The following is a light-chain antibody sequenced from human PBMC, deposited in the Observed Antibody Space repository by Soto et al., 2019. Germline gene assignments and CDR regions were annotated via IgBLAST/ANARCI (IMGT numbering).Light chain of an antibody. CDR1: QSVSST. V-gene: IGKV3-15*01. CDR3: QQYNNWSRT. Sequence: EIVMTQSPATLSLSPGERATLSCRASQSVSSTLAWYQQKPGQAPRLLIFDASSRATGIPARFSGSGSGTEFTLTISSLQSEDFAVYYCQQYNNWSRTFGQGTKVEIK. J-gene: IGKJ1*01. CDR2: DAS.